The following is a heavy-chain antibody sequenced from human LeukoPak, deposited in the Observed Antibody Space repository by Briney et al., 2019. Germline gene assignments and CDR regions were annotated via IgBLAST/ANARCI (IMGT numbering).Heavy chain of an antibody. CDR3: ARDEGRLRLGELSLFPWFDP. CDR1: GGSISSSSYY. D-gene: IGHD3-16*02. V-gene: IGHV4-39*07. CDR2: IYYSGST. Sequence: PSETLSLTCTVSGGSISSSSYYWGWIRQPPGKGLEWIGSIYYSGSTYYNPSLKSRVTISVDTSKNQFSLKLSSVTAADTAVYYCARDEGRLRLGELSLFPWFDPWGQGTLVTVSS. J-gene: IGHJ5*02.